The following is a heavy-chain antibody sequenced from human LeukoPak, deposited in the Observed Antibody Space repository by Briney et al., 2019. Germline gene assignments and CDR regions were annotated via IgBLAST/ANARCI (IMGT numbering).Heavy chain of an antibody. V-gene: IGHV3-23*01. CDR3: AKLQTAVVPAATLGFDS. Sequence: GGSLRLSCAASGFTFNKYAMSWVRQSPGKGLEWVSAIGRSGANSYYATSVKGRFSVSRDNTKNTFHLQMNSLGAEDTAIYYCAKLQTAVVPAATLGFDSWGQGTLVTVSS. J-gene: IGHJ4*02. CDR2: IGRSGANS. D-gene: IGHD2-2*01. CDR1: GFTFNKYA.